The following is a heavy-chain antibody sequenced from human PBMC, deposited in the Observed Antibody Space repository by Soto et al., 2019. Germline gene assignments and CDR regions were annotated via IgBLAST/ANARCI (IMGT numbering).Heavy chain of an antibody. CDR3: ASGDYGDPYYYGMDV. CDR2: IYPGDSDT. CDR1: GYSFTSYW. Sequence: GESLKISCKGSGYSFTSYWIGWVRQMPGKGLEWMGIIYPGDSDTRYSPSFQGQVTISADKSISTAYLQWSSLKASDTAMHYCASGDYGDPYYYGMDVWGQGTTVTVSS. J-gene: IGHJ6*02. D-gene: IGHD4-17*01. V-gene: IGHV5-51*01.